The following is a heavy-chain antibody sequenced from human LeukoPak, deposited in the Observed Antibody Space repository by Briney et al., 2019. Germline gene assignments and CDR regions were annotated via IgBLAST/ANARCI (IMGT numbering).Heavy chain of an antibody. CDR1: GESFSGYY. D-gene: IGHD4-11*01. CDR3: ARARNYLINY. V-gene: IGHV4-34*12. CDR2: IIHSGST. Sequence: SETLSLTCAVYGESFSGYYWSWIRQPPGKGLEWIGEIIHSGSTTYNPSLKSRVTISVDTSKNQFSLKLSSVTAADTAVYYCARARNYLINYWGQGTLVTVSS. J-gene: IGHJ4*02.